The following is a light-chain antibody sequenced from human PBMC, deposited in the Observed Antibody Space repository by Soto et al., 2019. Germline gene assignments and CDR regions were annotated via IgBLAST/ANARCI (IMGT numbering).Light chain of an antibody. CDR3: QQNGRSPT. CDR1: RPVVRQY. Sequence: EIVLSQSPGTLSLSQGERVSLSCRASRPVVRQYIAWYHQKPGQAPRLLIHDAVSRATGIPDRFSGSDSASGTDFTLFISRLEPEDCGVFYCQQNGRSPTFGPGTKVDI. CDR2: DAV. J-gene: IGKJ3*01. V-gene: IGKV3-20*01.